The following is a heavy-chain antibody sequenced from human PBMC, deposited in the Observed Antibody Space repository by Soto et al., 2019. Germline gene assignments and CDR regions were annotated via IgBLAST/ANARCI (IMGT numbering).Heavy chain of an antibody. CDR1: GDTFSSYA. Sequence: SVKVSCKASGDTFSSYAINWVRQAPGQGLEWMGGIIPMFGTANYAQKFKGRVTITAGESTSTVYMELRSLRSDDTAVYYCARYLFPRDCSSPSWYEGLDVGGQGTRNSDSS. CDR3: ARYLFPRDCSSPSWYEGLDV. D-gene: IGHD2-2*01. V-gene: IGHV1-69*13. J-gene: IGHJ6*02. CDR2: IIPMFGTA.